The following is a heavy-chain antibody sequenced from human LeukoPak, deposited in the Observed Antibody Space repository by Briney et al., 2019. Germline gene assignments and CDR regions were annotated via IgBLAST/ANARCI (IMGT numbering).Heavy chain of an antibody. V-gene: IGHV1-24*01. CDR3: ATDRRVSYRGELPFDY. CDR1: GYTLTELS. Sequence: ASVKVSCKVSGYTLTELSMHWVRQAPGKGLEWMGGFDPEDGETIYAQKFQGRVTMTEDTSTDTAYMELSSLRSEDTAVYYCATDRRVSYRGELPFDYWGQGTLVTVSS. J-gene: IGHJ4*02. D-gene: IGHD1-26*01. CDR2: FDPEDGET.